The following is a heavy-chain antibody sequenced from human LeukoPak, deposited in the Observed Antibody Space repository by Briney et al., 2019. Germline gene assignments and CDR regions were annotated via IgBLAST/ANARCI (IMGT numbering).Heavy chain of an antibody. Sequence: GGSLRLSCAASGFTFDDYAMPWVRQAPGKGLEWVSGISWNSGSIGYADSVKGRFTISRDNAKNSLYLQMNSLRAEDTALYYCAKGYLNYGDLYYFDYWGQGTLVTVSS. CDR2: ISWNSGSI. CDR1: GFTFDDYA. J-gene: IGHJ4*02. D-gene: IGHD4-17*01. CDR3: AKGYLNYGDLYYFDY. V-gene: IGHV3-9*01.